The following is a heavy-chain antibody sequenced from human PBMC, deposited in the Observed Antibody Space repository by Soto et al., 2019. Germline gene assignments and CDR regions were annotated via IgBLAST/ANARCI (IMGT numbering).Heavy chain of an antibody. J-gene: IGHJ4*02. V-gene: IGHV3-23*01. CDR2: TTDTDGDR. D-gene: IGHD3-22*01. CDR3: AKDTYYYHTSGSAYYFDY. Sequence: GGSLRLSCVASGITFRSRAMSWVRQAPGEGLEWVSTTTDTDGDRKYADSVRGRFTISRDNSKNTLYLQMNSLRAEDTAVYYCAKDTYYYHTSGSAYYFDYWGPGTLVTVSS. CDR1: GITFRSRA.